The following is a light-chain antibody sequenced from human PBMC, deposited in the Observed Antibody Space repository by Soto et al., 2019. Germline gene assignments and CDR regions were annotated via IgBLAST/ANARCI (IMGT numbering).Light chain of an antibody. CDR3: CSYSGSRV. V-gene: IGLV2-23*01. CDR2: EGS. CDR1: SSDVGSYNL. Sequence: QSALTQPASVSGSPGQSITISCTGTSSDVGSYNLVSWYQQHPGKAPKLMIYEGSKRPSGVSNRFSGSKSGNTASLTISGLQAEDEADYYCCSYSGSRVLGGGTKLTVL. J-gene: IGLJ3*02.